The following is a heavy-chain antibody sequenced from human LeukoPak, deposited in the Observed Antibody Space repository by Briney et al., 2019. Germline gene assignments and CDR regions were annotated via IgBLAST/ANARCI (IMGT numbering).Heavy chain of an antibody. J-gene: IGHJ4*02. Sequence: SGGSLRLSCAASGFTFSSYAMSWVRQAPGKGLEWVSAISGSGGSTYYADSVKGRFTISRDNSKNTLYLQMNSLRAEDTAVYYCAKDLLHDYGYFDYWGQGTLVTVSS. CDR2: ISGSGGST. CDR1: GFTFSSYA. D-gene: IGHD4-17*01. CDR3: AKDLLHDYGYFDY. V-gene: IGHV3-23*01.